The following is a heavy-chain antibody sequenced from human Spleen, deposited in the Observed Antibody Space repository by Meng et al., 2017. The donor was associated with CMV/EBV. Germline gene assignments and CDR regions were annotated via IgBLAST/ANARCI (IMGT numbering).Heavy chain of an antibody. D-gene: IGHD3-22*01. CDR1: GFTFSSYG. V-gene: IGHV3-30*02. CDR3: AKELTTMIEVGKNAFDI. J-gene: IGHJ3*02. Sequence: GESLKISCAASGFTFSSYGMHWVRQAPGKGLEWVAFIRYDGSNKYYADSVKGRFTISRDNSKNTLYLQMNSLRAEDTAVYYCAKELTTMIEVGKNAFDIWGQGTMVTVSS. CDR2: IRYDGSNK.